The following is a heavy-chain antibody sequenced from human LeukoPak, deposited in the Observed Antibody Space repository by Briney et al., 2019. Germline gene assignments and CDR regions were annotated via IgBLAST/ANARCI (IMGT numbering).Heavy chain of an antibody. J-gene: IGHJ3*02. CDR3: ARLVYYYDSSGQTDAFDI. D-gene: IGHD3-22*01. V-gene: IGHV4-4*09. CDR1: GVSISSYY. CDR2: IYTSGST. Sequence: SETLSLTCTVSGVSISSYYWSWIRQPPGKGLEWIGYIYTSGSTNYYPSLKSRVTISVDTSKNQFSLKLSSVTAADTAVYYCARLVYYYDSSGQTDAFDIWGQGTMVTVSS.